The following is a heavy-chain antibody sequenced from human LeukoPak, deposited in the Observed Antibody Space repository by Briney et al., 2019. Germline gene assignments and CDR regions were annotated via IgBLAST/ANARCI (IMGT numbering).Heavy chain of an antibody. Sequence: GGPLSLSCAASGSTFRSYAMSWAAKAPGRGRGWFQAFSGGGGGPYYADSVKGRFTISRDNSKNTLYLQMNSLRAEDTAVYYCAKDRARDTYYYDSSGYPSPVDYWGQGTLVTVSS. CDR3: AKDRARDTYYYDSSGYPSPVDY. D-gene: IGHD3-22*01. CDR1: GSTFRSYA. J-gene: IGHJ4*02. CDR2: FSGGGGGP. V-gene: IGHV3-23*01.